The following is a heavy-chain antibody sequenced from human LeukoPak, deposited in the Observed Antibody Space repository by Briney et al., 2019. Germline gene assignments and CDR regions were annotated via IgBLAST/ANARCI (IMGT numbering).Heavy chain of an antibody. V-gene: IGHV3-30*03. CDR3: VTTSVSPGY. J-gene: IGHJ4*02. Sequence: GGSLRLSCAASGFTFSSYGMHWVRQAPGKGLEWVAVISYDGSNKYYADSVKGRFTISRDNSKNTLYLQMNSLRAEDTAVYYCVTTSVSPGYWGQGTLVTVYS. CDR2: ISYDGSNK. D-gene: IGHD1-14*01. CDR1: GFTFSSYG.